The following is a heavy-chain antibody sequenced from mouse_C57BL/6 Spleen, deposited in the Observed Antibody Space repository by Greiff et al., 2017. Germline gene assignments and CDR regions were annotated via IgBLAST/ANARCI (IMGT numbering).Heavy chain of an antibody. CDR3: AGVITTAYYYAMDY. V-gene: IGHV1-64*01. CDR2: IHPNSGST. J-gene: IGHJ4*01. Sequence: VQLQQPGAELVKPGASVKLSCKASGYTFTSYWMHWVKQRPGQGLEWIGMIHPNSGSTNYNEKFKSKATLTVDKSSSTAYMQLSSLTSEDSAVYYCAGVITTAYYYAMDYWGQGTSVTVSS. CDR1: GYTFTSYW. D-gene: IGHD1-1*01.